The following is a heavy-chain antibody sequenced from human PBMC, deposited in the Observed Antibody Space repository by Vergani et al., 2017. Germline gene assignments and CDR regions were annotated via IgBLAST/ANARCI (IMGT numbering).Heavy chain of an antibody. Sequence: EVQLVESGGGLVKPGGSLRLSCAASGFTFSSYSMNWVRQAPGKGLEWVSSISSSSSYIYYADSVKGRFTISRDNAKNSLYLQMNSLRAEDTAVYYCARDMREYCSSTSCYSYYGMDVWGQXP. CDR1: GFTFSSYS. D-gene: IGHD2-2*01. V-gene: IGHV3-21*01. J-gene: IGHJ6*02. CDR3: ARDMREYCSSTSCYSYYGMDV. CDR2: ISSSSSYI.